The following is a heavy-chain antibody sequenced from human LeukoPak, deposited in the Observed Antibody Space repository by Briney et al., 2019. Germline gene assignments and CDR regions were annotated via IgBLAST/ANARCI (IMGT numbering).Heavy chain of an antibody. CDR1: GFTFTSSA. V-gene: IGHV1-58*01. D-gene: IGHD3-10*01. Sequence: SVKVSCKASGFTFTSSAVQWVRQARGQRLEWIGWIVVGSGNTNYAQKFQERVTITRDMSTSTAYMELSSLRSEDTAVYYCAAGDSFFADIDYWGQGTLVTVSS. CDR2: IVVGSGNT. CDR3: AAGDSFFADIDY. J-gene: IGHJ4*02.